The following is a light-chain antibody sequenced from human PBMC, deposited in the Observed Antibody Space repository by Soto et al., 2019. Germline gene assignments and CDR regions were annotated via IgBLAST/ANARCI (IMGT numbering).Light chain of an antibody. CDR2: DAS. CDR3: PHLPNYPPT. J-gene: IGKJ4*01. Sequence: IQVTQSPSFMSASVGDRVTISFRASQGISRDLAWYQQKPGKAPNLLIYDASTLQSGVPSRFSASGSGTEFTLTISSLQAEDFATYYCPHLPNYPPTFGGGSKV. CDR1: QGISRD. V-gene: IGKV1-9*01.